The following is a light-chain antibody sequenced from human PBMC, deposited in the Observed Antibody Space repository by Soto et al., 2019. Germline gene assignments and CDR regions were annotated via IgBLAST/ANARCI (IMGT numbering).Light chain of an antibody. Sequence: EIVLTQSPGTLSLSPGERATLSCRASQSVRNSYLAWYQQKPGQAPRLLIYAASGRATGIPDWFSGSGSGTDFTLTISRLEREDLAVYYCPRYGSSPYTLGQGTKLEI. J-gene: IGKJ2*01. CDR2: AAS. CDR3: PRYGSSPYT. V-gene: IGKV3-20*01. CDR1: QSVRNSY.